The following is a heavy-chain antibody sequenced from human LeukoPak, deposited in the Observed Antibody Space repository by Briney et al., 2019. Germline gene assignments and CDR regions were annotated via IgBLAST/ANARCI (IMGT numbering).Heavy chain of an antibody. J-gene: IGHJ4*02. CDR2: ISAYNGNT. D-gene: IGHD3-9*01. CDR1: GYTFTSYG. CDR3: ARAGNILTDFDY. Sequence: ASVKVSCKASGYTFTSYGISWVRQAPGQGLEWMGWISAYNGNTNYAQKLQGRVTMTTDTSTSAACMELRSLRSDDTAVYYCARAGNILTDFDYWGQGTLVTVSS. V-gene: IGHV1-18*01.